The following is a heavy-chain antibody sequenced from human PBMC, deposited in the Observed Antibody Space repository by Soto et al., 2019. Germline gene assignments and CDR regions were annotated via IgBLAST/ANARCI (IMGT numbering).Heavy chain of an antibody. D-gene: IGHD2-21*02. CDR3: AREGGDEWIDYYYYGMDV. CDR2: IWHDASHE. J-gene: IGHJ6*02. V-gene: IGHV3-33*01. CDR1: GFDFSNFV. Sequence: QVQLVESGGGVVQPGTSLTLSCAASGFDFSNFVMHWVRQAPGKGLGCVAVIWHDASHEYYGDSVQGRFTISRDNSKHLLNLQMNSLRAEDTAVYYCAREGGDEWIDYYYYGMDVWGHGTTVTVSS.